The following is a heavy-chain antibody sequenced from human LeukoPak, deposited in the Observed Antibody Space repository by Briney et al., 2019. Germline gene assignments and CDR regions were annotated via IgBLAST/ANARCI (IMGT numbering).Heavy chain of an antibody. CDR2: IRQDGGEK. J-gene: IGHJ4*01. Sequence: GSLRLSCAVSGFTFTDYWMNWVRQAPGKGLEWVGSIRQDGGEKYYVDSVKGRFTISRDNTKNSLYLQMSALRAEDTAVYYCARDGTAAGLYFDLWGQGTLVTVFS. CDR1: GFTFTDYW. CDR3: ARDGTAAGLYFDL. D-gene: IGHD6-13*01. V-gene: IGHV3-7*01.